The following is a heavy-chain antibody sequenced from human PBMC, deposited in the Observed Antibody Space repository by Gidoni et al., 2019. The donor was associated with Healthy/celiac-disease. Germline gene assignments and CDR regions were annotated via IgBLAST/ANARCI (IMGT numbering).Heavy chain of an antibody. CDR3: AKDFEPYYGSAFDY. D-gene: IGHD3-10*01. CDR1: GFTFSSYG. Sequence: QVQLVESGGGVVQPGGSLRLSCAASGFTFSSYGMHWVRHAPGKGLEWVAFIRYDGSNKYYADSVKGRFTISRDNSKNTLYLQMNSLRAEDTAVYYCAKDFEPYYGSAFDYWGQGTLVTVSS. V-gene: IGHV3-30*02. J-gene: IGHJ4*02. CDR2: IRYDGSNK.